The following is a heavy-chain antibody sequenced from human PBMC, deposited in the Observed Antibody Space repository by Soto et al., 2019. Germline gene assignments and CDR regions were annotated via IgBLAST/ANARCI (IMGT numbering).Heavy chain of an antibody. J-gene: IGHJ4*02. Sequence: EVQLLESGGGLVQPGGSLRLSCAASGFTFSSYAMSWVRQAPGKGLEWVSAISGSGGSTYYAASVKGRFTISRDNSKNPLYLQMNSLRAEDTAVYYCAKGLFGIAVYGAYWGQGTLVTVSS. D-gene: IGHD3-10*02. CDR3: AKGLFGIAVYGAY. CDR1: GFTFSSYA. CDR2: ISGSGGST. V-gene: IGHV3-23*01.